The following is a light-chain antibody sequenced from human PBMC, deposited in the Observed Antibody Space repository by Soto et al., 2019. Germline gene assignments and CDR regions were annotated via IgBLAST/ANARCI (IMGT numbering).Light chain of an antibody. CDR1: QGISNY. CDR2: VAS. V-gene: IGKV1-27*01. J-gene: IGKJ1*01. CDR3: QKYNTAPRT. Sequence: DIQMTQSPSSLSASVGDTVTITCRASQGISNYLAWYQQKPGQVPNLLIYVASTLQSGVPSRFSGGGSGTDFTLTISSLRPEDVATYYCQKYNTAPRTFGQGTKVEI.